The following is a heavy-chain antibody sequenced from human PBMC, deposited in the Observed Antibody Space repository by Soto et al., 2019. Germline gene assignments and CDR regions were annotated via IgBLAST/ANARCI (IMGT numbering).Heavy chain of an antibody. CDR2: IYFRGST. CDR3: ARLRRSGESGYWFDP. Sequence: SETLSLTCTVSGGSISSSTYYWGWIRQPPGKGLEWIGSIYFRGSTYYNPSLKSRVTVSVDTSKKQFSLKLTSVTAADTAIYYCARLRRSGESGYWFDPWGQGTLVTVSS. V-gene: IGHV4-39*07. CDR1: GGSISSSTYY. D-gene: IGHD3-10*01. J-gene: IGHJ5*02.